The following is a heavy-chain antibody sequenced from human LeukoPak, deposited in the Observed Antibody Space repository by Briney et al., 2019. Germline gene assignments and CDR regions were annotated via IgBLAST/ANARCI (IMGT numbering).Heavy chain of an antibody. D-gene: IGHD6-19*01. Sequence: PGGTLRLSCAASGFTISSYWMNWVRQAPGKGLEWVANIKQDGSEKDYVDSVKGRFTISRDNAKNSLYLQMNSLRAEDTAVYYCARVSSLVVAGFFDHWGQGILVTVSS. CDR2: IKQDGSEK. V-gene: IGHV3-7*01. J-gene: IGHJ4*02. CDR1: GFTISSYW. CDR3: ARVSSLVVAGFFDH.